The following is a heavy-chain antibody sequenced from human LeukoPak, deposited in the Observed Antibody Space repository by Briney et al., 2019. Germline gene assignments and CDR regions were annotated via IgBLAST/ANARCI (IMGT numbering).Heavy chain of an antibody. V-gene: IGHV3-11*01. Sequence: GGSLRLSCAASGFTFSSYAMSWIRQAPGKGLEWVSYITSSGRTIYYADSVKGRFTISRDNAKNSVDLYLTNLRAEDTAVYFCARERSDTNSLDNWGQGTLVIVSS. J-gene: IGHJ4*02. CDR3: ARERSDTNSLDN. D-gene: IGHD2-8*01. CDR2: ITSSGRTI. CDR1: GFTFSSYA.